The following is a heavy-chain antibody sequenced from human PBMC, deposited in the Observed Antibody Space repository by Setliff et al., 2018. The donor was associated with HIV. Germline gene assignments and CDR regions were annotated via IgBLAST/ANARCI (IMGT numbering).Heavy chain of an antibody. Sequence: GESLKISCAASGFTFSSYGMHWVRQAPGKGLEWVAFIRYDGSNKYYADSVKGRFTISRDNSKNTLYLQMNSLRAEDTAVYYCATLAVDRLRVGDYYYYNLDVWDQGTTVT. J-gene: IGHJ6*02. V-gene: IGHV3-30*02. D-gene: IGHD2-15*01. CDR2: IRYDGSNK. CDR3: ATLAVDRLRVGDYYYYNLDV. CDR1: GFTFSSYG.